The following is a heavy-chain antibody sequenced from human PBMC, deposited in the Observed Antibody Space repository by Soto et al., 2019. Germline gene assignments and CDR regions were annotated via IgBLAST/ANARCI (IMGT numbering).Heavy chain of an antibody. CDR1: GFTFSNAW. Sequence: PGGSLRLSCAASGFTFSNAWMNWVRQAPGKGLEWVGRIKSKTDGGTTDYAAPVKGRFTISRDDSKNTLYLQMNSLKTEDTAVYYCTTDSSGYYGYYYGMDVWGQGTTVTVSS. D-gene: IGHD3-22*01. CDR2: IKSKTDGGTT. V-gene: IGHV3-15*07. J-gene: IGHJ6*02. CDR3: TTDSSGYYGYYYGMDV.